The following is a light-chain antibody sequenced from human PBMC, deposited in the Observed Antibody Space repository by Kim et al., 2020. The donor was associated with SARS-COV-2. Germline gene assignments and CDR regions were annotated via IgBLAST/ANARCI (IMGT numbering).Light chain of an antibody. J-gene: IGKJ4*01. CDR2: EAS. V-gene: IGKV1-5*01. Sequence: ASVGDRVTISCRASQSIMSWLAWYQQKPGRAPKPLIYEASSLESGVPSTFSGSGSGTEFTLTIGSLQPDDFATYYCQQYNSYPLTFGGGTKVDIK. CDR1: QSIMSW. CDR3: QQYNSYPLT.